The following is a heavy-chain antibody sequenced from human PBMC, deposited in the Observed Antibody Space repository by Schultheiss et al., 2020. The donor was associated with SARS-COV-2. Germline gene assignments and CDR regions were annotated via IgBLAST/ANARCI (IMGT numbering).Heavy chain of an antibody. J-gene: IGHJ4*02. CDR3: TTGGVWSRSNFDY. V-gene: IGHV3-15*01. CDR2: IKSKTDGGTT. Sequence: GGSLRLSCAASGFTFSSYAISWVRQAPGKGLEWVGRIKSKTDGGTTDYAAPVKGRFTISRDDSKNTLYLQMNSLKTEDTAVYYCTTGGVWSRSNFDYWGQGTLVTVSS. D-gene: IGHD3-10*01. CDR1: GFTFSSYA.